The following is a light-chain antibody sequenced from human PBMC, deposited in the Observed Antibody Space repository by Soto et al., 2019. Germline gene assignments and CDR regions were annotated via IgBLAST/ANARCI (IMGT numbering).Light chain of an antibody. Sequence: QSALTQPASVSGSPGQSITISCTGSSSDGGSYNLVSWYQQLPGKAPKLMIYEVSRRPSGVSTRFSGSKSGNTASLTISGLQAEDEADYYCSSYAGSPVFGGGTQLTVL. CDR3: SSYAGSPV. J-gene: IGLJ7*01. CDR2: EVS. CDR1: SSDGGSYNL. V-gene: IGLV2-23*02.